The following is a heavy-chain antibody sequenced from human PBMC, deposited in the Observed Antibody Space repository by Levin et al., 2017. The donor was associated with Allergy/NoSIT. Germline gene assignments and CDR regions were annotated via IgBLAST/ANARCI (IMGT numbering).Heavy chain of an antibody. J-gene: IGHJ4*02. CDR3: ARDSPIPL. Sequence: SETLSLTCTVSGGSISDYYWSWIRQPPGKGLEWIGSIYYSGSSNYNPSLKSRVTISVDTSQTQFSLRLTSLTAADTAVYFCARDSPIPLWGQGTLVTVSS. CDR1: GGSISDYY. V-gene: IGHV4-59*01. CDR2: IYYSGSS. D-gene: IGHD2-21*01.